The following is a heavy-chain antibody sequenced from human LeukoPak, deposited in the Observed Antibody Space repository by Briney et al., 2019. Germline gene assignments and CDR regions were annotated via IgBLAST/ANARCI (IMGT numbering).Heavy chain of an antibody. V-gene: IGHV1-18*01. J-gene: IGHJ4*02. CDR2: ISGYNGDT. D-gene: IGHD3-10*01. CDR1: GYTFTSYG. Sequence: ASVRVSCKTSGYTFTSYGISWVRQAPGQGLEWMGWISGYNGDTNYAQKLQGRVTMTKDTSTSTAYMELRSLRSDDTAVYYCARDTHDYYASETYYNRGDYWGQGTLVTVSS. CDR3: ARDTHDYYASETYYNRGDY.